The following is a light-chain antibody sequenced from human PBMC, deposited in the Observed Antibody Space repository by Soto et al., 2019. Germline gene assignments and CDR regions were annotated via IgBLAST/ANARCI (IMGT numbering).Light chain of an antibody. CDR2: DVA. J-gene: IGLJ1*01. Sequence: QSVLTQPASVSDSPGQSITISCTGTSSDVGGSNFVSWCQQHPGKPPKPIIYDVANRPSGVSNRFSGSKSGSTASLIISRLQTEDEADYYCVSYTSSTTYVFGTGTKVTVL. CDR1: SSDVGGSNF. CDR3: VSYTSSTTYV. V-gene: IGLV2-14*03.